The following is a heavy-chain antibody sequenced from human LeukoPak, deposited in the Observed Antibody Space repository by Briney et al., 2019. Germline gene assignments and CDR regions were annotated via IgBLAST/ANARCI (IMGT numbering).Heavy chain of an antibody. V-gene: IGHV3-21*01. J-gene: IGHJ4*02. CDR1: GFTFSSYA. CDR2: ISSSSSYI. CDR3: ARVVAAPRYHDY. D-gene: IGHD5-12*01. Sequence: GGSLRLSCAASGFTFSSYAMSWVRQAPGKGLEWVSSISSSSSYIYYADSVKGRFTISRDIAKNSLYLQMNSLRAEDTAVYYCARVVAAPRYHDYWGQGTLVTVSS.